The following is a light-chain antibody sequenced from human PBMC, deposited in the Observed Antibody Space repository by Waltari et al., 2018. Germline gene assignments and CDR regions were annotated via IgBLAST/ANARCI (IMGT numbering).Light chain of an antibody. CDR1: QSFSSS. V-gene: IGKV1-27*01. Sequence: DIQMTQSPSSLSASVGDTVTITCRASQSFSSSLAWYQQKPGKAPKLLIYSASSLQSGVPSRFSGSKSGTDFTLTISSLQPEDIASYYCQQYYSYPFTLGPGTKLDIK. CDR2: SAS. J-gene: IGKJ3*01. CDR3: QQYYSYPFT.